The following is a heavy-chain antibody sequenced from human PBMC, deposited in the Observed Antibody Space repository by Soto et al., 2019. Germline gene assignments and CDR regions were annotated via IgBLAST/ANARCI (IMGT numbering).Heavy chain of an antibody. V-gene: IGHV4-30-2*01. CDR3: ARAFWSGYGLYYFDY. J-gene: IGHJ4*02. D-gene: IGHD3-3*01. CDR2: IYHSGST. CDR1: GVSISSGGYS. Sequence: PSETLSLTCAVSGVSISSGGYSWSWIRQPPGKGLEWIGYIYHSGSTYYNPSLKSRVTISVDRSKNQFSLKLSSVTAADTAVYYCARAFWSGYGLYYFDYWGQGTLVTVSS.